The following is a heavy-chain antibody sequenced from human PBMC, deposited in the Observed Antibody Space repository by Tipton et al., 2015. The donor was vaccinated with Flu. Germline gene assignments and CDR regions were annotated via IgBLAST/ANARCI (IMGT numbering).Heavy chain of an antibody. CDR1: GGSLSGYN. Sequence: TLSLTCGVHGGSLSGYNWSWLRQSPGKGLEWIGELDHSGSTHYNPSLKSRVTMSGDTSKNQFSLKLMSTTAADTAVYYCARSFRVAVVGGMDVWGQGTTVTVSS. CDR3: ARSFRVAVVGGMDV. CDR2: LDHSGST. J-gene: IGHJ6*02. D-gene: IGHD6-19*01. V-gene: IGHV4-34*01.